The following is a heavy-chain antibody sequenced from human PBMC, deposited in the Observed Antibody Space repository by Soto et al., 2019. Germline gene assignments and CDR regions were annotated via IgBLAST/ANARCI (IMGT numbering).Heavy chain of an antibody. Sequence: SDTWTVADGSSIGYYWGRIRQPPGKGLEWIGSIYYSGSTYYNPSLKSRVTISVDTSKNQFSLKLSSVTAADTAVYYCARRYGGTLDYRGQGTLVTVSS. J-gene: IGHJ4*02. D-gene: IGHD4-17*01. CDR2: IYYSGST. CDR3: ARRYGGTLDY. CDR1: DGSSIGYY. V-gene: IGHV4-38-2*02.